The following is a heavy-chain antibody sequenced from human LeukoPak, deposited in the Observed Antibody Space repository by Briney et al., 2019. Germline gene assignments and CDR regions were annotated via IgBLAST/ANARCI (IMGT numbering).Heavy chain of an antibody. Sequence: GGSLRLSCAASGFTFSSYSMNWVRQAPGKGLEWVSYISSSSSTIYYADSVKGRFTISRDSAKNSLYLQMNSLRDEDTAVYYCARDRDSSSWYYFDYWGQGTLVTVSS. CDR1: GFTFSSYS. V-gene: IGHV3-48*02. CDR3: ARDRDSSSWYYFDY. J-gene: IGHJ4*02. CDR2: ISSSSSTI. D-gene: IGHD6-13*01.